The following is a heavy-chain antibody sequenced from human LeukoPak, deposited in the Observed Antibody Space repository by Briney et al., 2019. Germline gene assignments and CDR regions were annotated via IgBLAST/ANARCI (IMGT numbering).Heavy chain of an antibody. V-gene: IGHV3-23*01. CDR3: AKHRAVAGRNWFDP. Sequence: GTLTFTCAASGFTISGYDRSWVRQAPGKGLEWGSATSGGDSSTYYADSGRVRFTISRDNTEDSLYLRRTSLRAEDSAVYYCAKHRAVAGRNWFDPSGQRALVTVPS. CDR1: GFTISGYD. D-gene: IGHD6-19*01. CDR2: TSGGDSST. J-gene: IGHJ5*02.